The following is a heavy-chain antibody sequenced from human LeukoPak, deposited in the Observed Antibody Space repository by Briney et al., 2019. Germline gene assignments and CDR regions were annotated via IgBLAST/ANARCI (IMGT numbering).Heavy chain of an antibody. CDR2: IYTSGST. J-gene: IGHJ3*02. CDR1: GGSITSYY. CDR3: AREHYPQAFDI. V-gene: IGHV4-4*07. Sequence: SETLSLTCSVSGGSITSYYWSWIRQPPGKGLEWIGRIYTSGSTNYNPSLKSRVTMSVDTSKNQFSLKLSSVTAADTAVYYCAREHYPQAFDIWGQGTMVTVSS. D-gene: IGHD3-10*01.